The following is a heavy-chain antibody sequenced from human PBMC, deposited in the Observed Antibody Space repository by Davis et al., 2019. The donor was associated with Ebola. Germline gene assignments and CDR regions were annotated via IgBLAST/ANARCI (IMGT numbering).Heavy chain of an antibody. CDR1: GGSFSGYY. V-gene: IGHV4-34*01. CDR2: INHSGST. D-gene: IGHD6-19*01. CDR3: ARDLGVAGVDY. Sequence: SETLSLTCAVYGGSFSGYYWSWIRQPPGKGLEWIGEINHSGSTNYNPSLKSRVTISVDTSKNQFSLKLSSVTAADTAVYYCARDLGVAGVDYWGQGTLVTVSS. J-gene: IGHJ4*02.